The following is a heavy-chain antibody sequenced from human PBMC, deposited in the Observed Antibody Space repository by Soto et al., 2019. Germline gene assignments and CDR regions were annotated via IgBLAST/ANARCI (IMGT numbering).Heavy chain of an antibody. V-gene: IGHV3-15*01. CDR2: IKSKTDGGTT. CDR1: GFTFNNAW. J-gene: IGHJ4*02. Sequence: GGSLRLSCAASGFTFNNAWMNWVRQAPGKGLEWVGRIKSKTDGGTTDYAALVKGRFTISRDDSKTTLYLQMNGLKTEDTAVYYCTTAANYYDSSSFDYWGQGTLVTVSS. CDR3: TTAANYYDSSSFDY. D-gene: IGHD3-22*01.